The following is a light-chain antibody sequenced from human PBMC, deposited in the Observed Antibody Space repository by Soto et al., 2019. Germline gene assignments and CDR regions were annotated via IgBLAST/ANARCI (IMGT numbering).Light chain of an antibody. CDR3: QQRSSWPPIT. V-gene: IGKV3D-20*02. J-gene: IGKJ4*01. Sequence: EFVLTQSPGTLSLSPLERATLSFMASQTVRNNYLAWYQQKPGQAPRLLIYDASSRATGIPDRFTGSGSGTDFNLTISSLEPEDFAVYYCQQRSSWPPITFGGGTKVDIK. CDR2: DAS. CDR1: QTVRNNY.